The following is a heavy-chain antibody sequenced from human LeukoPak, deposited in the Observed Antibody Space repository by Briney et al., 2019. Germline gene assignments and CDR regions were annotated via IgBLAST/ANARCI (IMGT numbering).Heavy chain of an antibody. CDR1: GFTFSRYW. Sequence: GSLRLSCAASGFTFSRYWMSWVRQAPGKGLEWVSVIYSGGSTYYADSVKGRFTFSRDNSKNTLYLQMNSLRAEDTAVYYCARAFNDYGDYFDYWGQGTLVTVSS. V-gene: IGHV3-53*01. D-gene: IGHD4-17*01. CDR2: IYSGGST. J-gene: IGHJ4*02. CDR3: ARAFNDYGDYFDY.